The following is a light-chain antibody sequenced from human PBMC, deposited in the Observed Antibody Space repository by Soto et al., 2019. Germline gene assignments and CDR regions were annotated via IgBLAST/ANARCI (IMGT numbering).Light chain of an antibody. CDR1: SSNIGSNN. J-gene: IGLJ3*02. CDR3: AAWDDSLNGGV. CDR2: RNN. Sequence: QSVLTQPPSASGTPGQRVTISCSGSSSNIGSNNVNWYQQLPGTAPKLLIYRNNQRPSGVPDRFSGSKSGTSASLAISGLQSEDEADDYCAAWDDSLNGGVFGGGTKLTVL. V-gene: IGLV1-44*01.